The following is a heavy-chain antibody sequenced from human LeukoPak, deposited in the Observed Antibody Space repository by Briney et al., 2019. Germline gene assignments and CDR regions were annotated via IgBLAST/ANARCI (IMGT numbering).Heavy chain of an antibody. CDR3: ARINSYGHY. D-gene: IGHD5-18*01. Sequence: PSETLSLTCTVSGGSISGYYWSWIRQPPGKGLEWIGYIYYSGSTNYNPSLKSRVTISVDTSKNQFSLKLSSVTAADTAVYYCARINSYGHYWGQGTLVTVSS. J-gene: IGHJ4*02. V-gene: IGHV4-59*01. CDR2: IYYSGST. CDR1: GGSISGYY.